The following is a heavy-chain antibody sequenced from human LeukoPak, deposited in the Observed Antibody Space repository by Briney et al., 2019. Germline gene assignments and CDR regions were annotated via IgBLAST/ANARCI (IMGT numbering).Heavy chain of an antibody. CDR3: ARAPTAAGTGDI. CDR1: VLTLSSYA. Sequence: GWALRLSCAASVLTLSSYAMHGVRQAPGKGLEGVAVISYDGSNKYYADSVKGRFTISRDNSKNTLYLQMNSLRAEDTAVSYCARAPTAAGTGDIWGQGTMVTVSS. CDR2: ISYDGSNK. V-gene: IGHV3-30*04. J-gene: IGHJ3*02. D-gene: IGHD6-13*01.